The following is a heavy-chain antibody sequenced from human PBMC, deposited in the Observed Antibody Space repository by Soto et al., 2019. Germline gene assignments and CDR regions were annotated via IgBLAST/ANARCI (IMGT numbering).Heavy chain of an antibody. Sequence: SVKVSCKASGGTFSSYAISWVRQAPGQGLEWMGGIIPIFGTANYAQKFQGRVTITADKSTSTAYMELSSLRSEDTAVYYCARGVGATTLYYFDYWGQGTLVTVSS. D-gene: IGHD1-26*01. CDR1: GGTFSSYA. CDR3: ARGVGATTLYYFDY. V-gene: IGHV1-69*06. J-gene: IGHJ4*02. CDR2: IIPIFGTA.